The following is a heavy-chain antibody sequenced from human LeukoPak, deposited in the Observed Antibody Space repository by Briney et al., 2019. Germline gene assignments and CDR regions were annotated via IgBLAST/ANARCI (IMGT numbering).Heavy chain of an antibody. V-gene: IGHV4-31*03. CDR1: GGSISSGGYY. J-gene: IGHJ4*02. CDR2: IYYSGRT. CDR3: ARADYVMAPDY. D-gene: IGHD4-17*01. Sequence: SETLSLTCTVSGGSISSGGYYWSWIRQHPGKGLEWIGYIYYSGRTYYNPSLKSRVTISIDTSKNQFSLKLSSVTAADTAVYYCARADYVMAPDYWGQGTLVTVSS.